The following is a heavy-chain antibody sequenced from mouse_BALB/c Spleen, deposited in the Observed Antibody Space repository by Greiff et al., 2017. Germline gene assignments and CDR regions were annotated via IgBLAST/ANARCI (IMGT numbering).Heavy chain of an antibody. Sequence: EVQLVESGGGLVKLGGSLKLSCAASGFTFSSYYMSWVRQTPEKRLELVAAINSNGGSTYYPDTVKGRFTISRDNAKNTLYLQMSSLKSEDTALYYCARPRVYDGYYDYAMDYWGQGTSVTVSS. D-gene: IGHD2-3*01. CDR1: GFTFSSYY. CDR3: ARPRVYDGYYDYAMDY. J-gene: IGHJ4*01. V-gene: IGHV5-6-2*01. CDR2: INSNGGST.